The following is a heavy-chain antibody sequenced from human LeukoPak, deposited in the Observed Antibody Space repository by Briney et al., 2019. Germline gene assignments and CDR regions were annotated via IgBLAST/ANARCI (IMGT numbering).Heavy chain of an antibody. Sequence: GGSLRLSCTAAGFTFGDYAMSWIRQAPGKGLEWVGFIRSKAYGETADYAASVKGRFTISRDDSKAIAYLQMNSLKTEDTAVYHCTRDRGAYNLYDYWGQGTLVTVSS. CDR2: IRSKAYGETA. J-gene: IGHJ4*02. V-gene: IGHV3-49*03. CDR3: TRDRGAYNLYDY. CDR1: GFTFGDYA. D-gene: IGHD1-1*01.